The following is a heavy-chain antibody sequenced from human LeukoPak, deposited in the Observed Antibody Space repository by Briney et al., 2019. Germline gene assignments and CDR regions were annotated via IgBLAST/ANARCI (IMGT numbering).Heavy chain of an antibody. V-gene: IGHV4-38-2*02. CDR2: IYYSGST. CDR1: GYSISSGYY. D-gene: IGHD6-13*01. CDR3: ARHGVVDSSRKYYFDY. Sequence: SETLSLTCTVSGYSISSGYYWGWIRQPPGKGLEWVGYIYYSGSTNYNPSLKSRVTISVDTSKNQFSLNLNSVTAEDTAVYFCARHGVVDSSRKYYFDYWGQGTLVTVSS. J-gene: IGHJ4*02.